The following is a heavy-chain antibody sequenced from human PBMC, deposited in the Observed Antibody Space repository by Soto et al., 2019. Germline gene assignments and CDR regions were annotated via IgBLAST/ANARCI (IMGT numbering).Heavy chain of an antibody. J-gene: IGHJ4*02. CDR3: ARDWGGDYPLYYFDY. V-gene: IGHV1-46*04. D-gene: IGHD4-17*01. CDR1: GYTFTSYY. CDR2: INPSGTST. Sequence: QVQLVQSGAEVKKPGASVKVSCKASGYTFTSYYMHWVRQAPGQGLEWMGLINPSGTSTSYAQKLQGRVTMTRDTSTSTVYMELSSLRSEDTAVYYCARDWGGDYPLYYFDYWGQGTLVTVSS.